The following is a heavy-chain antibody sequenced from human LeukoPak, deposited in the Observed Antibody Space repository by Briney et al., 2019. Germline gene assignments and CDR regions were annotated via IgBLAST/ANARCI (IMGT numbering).Heavy chain of an antibody. Sequence: SETLSLTCAVYGGSFSGYYWSWIRQPPGKGPEWIGEINHSGSTNYNPSLKSRVTISVDTSKNQFSLKLSSVTAADTAVYYCARDQPRYCSGGSCYSKQDYWGQGTLVTVSS. CDR2: INHSGST. J-gene: IGHJ4*02. D-gene: IGHD2-15*01. CDR1: GGSFSGYY. CDR3: ARDQPRYCSGGSCYSKQDY. V-gene: IGHV4-34*01.